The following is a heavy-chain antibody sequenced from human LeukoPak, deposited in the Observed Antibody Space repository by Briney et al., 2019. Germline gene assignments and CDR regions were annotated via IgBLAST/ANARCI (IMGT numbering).Heavy chain of an antibody. CDR3: ARSSTRLWLVRGNYFDY. V-gene: IGHV1-2*04. Sequence: ASVKVSCKASGYTFTGYYMHWVRQAPGQGLEWMGWINPNSGGTNYAQKFQGWVTMTRDTSISTAYMELSRLRSDDAAVYYCARSSTRLWLVRGNYFDYWGQGPLVTVSS. CDR1: GYTFTGYY. CDR2: INPNSGGT. D-gene: IGHD6-19*01. J-gene: IGHJ4*02.